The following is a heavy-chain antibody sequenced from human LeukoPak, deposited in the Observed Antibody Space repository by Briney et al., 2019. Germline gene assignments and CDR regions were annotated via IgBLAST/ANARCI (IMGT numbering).Heavy chain of an antibody. D-gene: IGHD3-3*01. CDR3: ARETYYDFWSGYYFDY. Sequence: SETLSLTCTVSGGSISSYYWSWIRQPAGKGLEWIGRIYTSGSTNYNPSLKSRVTMSVDTSKNQFSLKLSSVTAADTAMYYCARETYYDFWSGYYFDYWGQGTLVTVSS. CDR2: IYTSGST. CDR1: GGSISSYY. J-gene: IGHJ4*02. V-gene: IGHV4-4*07.